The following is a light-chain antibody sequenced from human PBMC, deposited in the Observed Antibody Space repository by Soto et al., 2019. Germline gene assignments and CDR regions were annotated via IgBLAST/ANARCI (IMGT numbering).Light chain of an antibody. CDR2: GAS. V-gene: IGKV3-20*01. Sequence: EIVLTQSPGTLSLSPGERATLSCRASQSVSSSYLAGYQQKPGQAPRLLIYGASSRATGIPDRFSGSGSGTDFTLTISRLEPEEFAVYYCQQYGSSLTWTFGQGTKVEIK. CDR1: QSVSSSY. CDR3: QQYGSSLTWT. J-gene: IGKJ1*01.